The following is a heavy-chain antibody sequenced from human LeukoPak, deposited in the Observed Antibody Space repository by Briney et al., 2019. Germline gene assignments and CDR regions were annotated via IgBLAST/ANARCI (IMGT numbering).Heavy chain of an antibody. CDR2: IGTAGDT. V-gene: IGHV3-13*04. CDR3: ARGTPSYGRYYYYYYGMDV. J-gene: IGHJ6*02. Sequence: PGGSLSLSCAASGFTFSSYDMHWVRQATGKGLEWVSPIGTAGDTYYPGSVKGRFTISRENAKNSLYLQMNSLRAGDTAVYYCARGTPSYGRYYYYYYGMDVWGQGTTVTVSS. CDR1: GFTFSSYD. D-gene: IGHD2/OR15-2a*01.